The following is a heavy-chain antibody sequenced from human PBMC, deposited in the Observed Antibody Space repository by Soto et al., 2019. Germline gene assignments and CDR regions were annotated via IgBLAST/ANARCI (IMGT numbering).Heavy chain of an antibody. J-gene: IGHJ3*02. Sequence: GGSLRLSCAASGFTFSSYGMHWVRQAPGKGLEWVAVISYDGSNKYYADSVKGRFTISRDNSKNTLYLQMNSLRAEDTAVYYCAKIKDYGDYIPYDAFDIWGQGTMVTVSS. CDR1: GFTFSSYG. D-gene: IGHD4-17*01. CDR3: AKIKDYGDYIPYDAFDI. CDR2: ISYDGSNK. V-gene: IGHV3-30*18.